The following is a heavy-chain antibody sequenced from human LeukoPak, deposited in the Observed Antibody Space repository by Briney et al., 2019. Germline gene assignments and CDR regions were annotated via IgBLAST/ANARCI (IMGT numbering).Heavy chain of an antibody. CDR3: TREMYSGSFYFDY. CDR1: GFTFSSYD. D-gene: IGHD1-26*01. J-gene: IGHJ4*02. V-gene: IGHV3-30-3*01. CDR2: ISYDGSNK. Sequence: GGSLRLSCAASGFTFSSYDMHWVRQAPGKGLEWVAVISYDGSNKYYADSVKGRFTISRDNSKKTLYLQVNSLRAEDTAVYYCTREMYSGSFYFDYWGQGTPVTVSS.